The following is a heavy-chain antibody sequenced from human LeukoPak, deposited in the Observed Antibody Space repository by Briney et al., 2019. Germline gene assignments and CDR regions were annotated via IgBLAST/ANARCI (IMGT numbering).Heavy chain of an antibody. V-gene: IGHV3-66*01. J-gene: IGHJ4*02. CDR3: ASGETTAFDY. CDR1: GFTVSSNY. CDR2: IYSGVST. D-gene: IGHD4-11*01. Sequence: GGSLRLSCAGSGFTVSSNYMNWVRQTPGKGLEWVSVIYSGVSTDYADSVKGRFTISRDNSKNTLYLQMNSLRAVDTAVYYCASGETTAFDYWGQGTLVTVSS.